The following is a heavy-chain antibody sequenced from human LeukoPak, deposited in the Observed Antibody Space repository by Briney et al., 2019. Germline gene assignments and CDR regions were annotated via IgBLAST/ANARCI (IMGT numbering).Heavy chain of an antibody. Sequence: PGGSLRLSCAASGFTFSSYSMNWVRQAPGEGLEWVSSISSSSSYIYYADSVKGRFTISRDNAKNSLYLQMNSLRAEDTAVYYCASGAAAMADYWGQGTLVTVSS. CDR1: GFTFSSYS. J-gene: IGHJ4*02. CDR3: ASGAAAMADY. V-gene: IGHV3-21*01. CDR2: ISSSSSYI. D-gene: IGHD5-18*01.